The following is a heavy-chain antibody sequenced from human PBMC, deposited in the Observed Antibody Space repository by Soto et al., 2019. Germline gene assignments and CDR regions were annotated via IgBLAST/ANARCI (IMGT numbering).Heavy chain of an antibody. CDR3: ATISPSAGMSFDY. CDR1: GYTLTELS. Sequence: ASVKVSGKVSGYTLTELSMHWVRQAPGKGLEWMGGFDPEDGETIYAQKFQGRVTMTEDTSTDTAYMELSSLRSEDTAVYYCATISPSAGMSFDYWGQGTLVTVSS. J-gene: IGHJ4*02. V-gene: IGHV1-24*01. CDR2: FDPEDGET. D-gene: IGHD6-19*01.